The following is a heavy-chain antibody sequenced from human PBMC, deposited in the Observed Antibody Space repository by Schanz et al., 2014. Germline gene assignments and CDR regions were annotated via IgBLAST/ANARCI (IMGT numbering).Heavy chain of an antibody. CDR3: ARDRGGWFEMDY. J-gene: IGHJ4*02. Sequence: EVQLVESGGGLVQPGGSLRLSCAASGFTFSNYWMSWVRQAPGKGLEWVAYIKHDGSEKYHVDSVKGRFTISRDIAKSSLYLQMNSLRDEDTAVYYCARDRGGWFEMDYWGQGTLVTVSS. CDR1: GFTFSNYW. CDR2: IKHDGSEK. V-gene: IGHV3-7*01. D-gene: IGHD6-19*01.